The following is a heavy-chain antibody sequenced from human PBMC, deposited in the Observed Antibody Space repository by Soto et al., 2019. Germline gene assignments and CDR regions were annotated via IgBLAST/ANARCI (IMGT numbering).Heavy chain of an antibody. CDR1: GGSLNSYY. Sequence: QVQLLESGPGLVKPSETLSLTCTVSGGSLNSYYWTWIRQSPGKGLEWIGYVSSTGSTNYNPSLKTLLTMSLDTSTNEVSLSLTSVTAADAAVYFCARFSPPRKSYDSNPGWFDPWCQGIMVAVSS. CDR2: VSSTGST. D-gene: IGHD3-22*01. V-gene: IGHV4-59*01. J-gene: IGHJ5*02. CDR3: ARFSPPRKSYDSNPGWFDP.